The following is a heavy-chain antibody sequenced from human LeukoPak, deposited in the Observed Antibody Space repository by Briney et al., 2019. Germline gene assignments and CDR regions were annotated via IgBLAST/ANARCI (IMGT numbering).Heavy chain of an antibody. CDR2: IIPILGIA. J-gene: IGHJ6*02. Sequence: GASVKVSCKASGGTFSSYAISWVRQAPGQGLEWMGRIIPILGIANYAQKFQGRVTITADKSTSTAYMELSSLRSEDTAVYYCARGSRDYGSGSYWPGTPYYYYGMDVWGQGTTVTVSS. V-gene: IGHV1-69*04. CDR3: ARGSRDYGSGSYWPGTPYYYYGMDV. D-gene: IGHD3-10*01. CDR1: GGTFSSYA.